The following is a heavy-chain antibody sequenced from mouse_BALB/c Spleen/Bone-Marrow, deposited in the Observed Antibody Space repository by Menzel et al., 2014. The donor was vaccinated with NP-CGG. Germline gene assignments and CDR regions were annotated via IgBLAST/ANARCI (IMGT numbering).Heavy chain of an antibody. Sequence: QVQPKDSGAELVRPGASVKLSCKASGYTFTSYWINWVKQRPGQGLEWIGNIYPSDSYTNYNQKFKDKATLTVDKSSSTAYMQLSSPTSEDSAVYYCTRSGGYYFDYWGQGTTHTVSS. V-gene: IGHV1-69*02. CDR1: GYTFTSYW. CDR3: TRSGGYYFDY. J-gene: IGHJ2*01. CDR2: IYPSDSYT.